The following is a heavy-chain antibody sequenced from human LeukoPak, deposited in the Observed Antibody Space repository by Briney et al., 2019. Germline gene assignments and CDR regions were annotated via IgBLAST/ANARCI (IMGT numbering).Heavy chain of an antibody. CDR3: ARGEAWERRMGIDY. CDR2: INHSGST. D-gene: IGHD1-26*01. V-gene: IGHV4-38-2*02. Sequence: SETLSLICTVSGYSISSGYYWGWIRQPPGKGLEWIGEINHSGSTNYNPSLKSRVTISVDTSKNQFSLKLSSVTAADTAVYYCARGEAWERRMGIDYWGQGTLVTVSS. J-gene: IGHJ4*02. CDR1: GYSISSGYY.